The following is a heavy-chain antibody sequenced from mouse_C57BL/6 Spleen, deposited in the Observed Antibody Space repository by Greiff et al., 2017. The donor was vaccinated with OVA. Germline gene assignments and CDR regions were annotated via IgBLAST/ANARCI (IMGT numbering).Heavy chain of an antibody. Sequence: EVQLQESGPGLVKPSPSLSLTCSVSGYSITSCYYWYWNRQFPGNKLEWRGYISYDGSNNYNPSLKNRFSITRDTSKNQFFLKLNSVTTEDTATYYCARAGYGGDYFDYWGQGTTLTVSS. J-gene: IGHJ2*01. V-gene: IGHV3-6*01. D-gene: IGHD2-2*01. CDR2: ISYDGSN. CDR1: GYSITSCYY. CDR3: ARAGYGGDYFDY.